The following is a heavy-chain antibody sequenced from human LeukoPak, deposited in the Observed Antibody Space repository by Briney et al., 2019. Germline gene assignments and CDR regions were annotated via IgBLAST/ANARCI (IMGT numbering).Heavy chain of an antibody. J-gene: IGHJ4*02. CDR2: ISSSTTI. CDR3: ARGGAARPDF. V-gene: IGHV3-48*01. Sequence: PGGSLRLSCAASGFTFSSYSMMWVRQAPGKGLEWVSYISSSTTIHYADSVKGRFTISRDNAKNSLYLQMNSLRVEDTAVHYCARGGAARPDFWGQGTLVTVSS. D-gene: IGHD6-6*01. CDR1: GFTFSSYS.